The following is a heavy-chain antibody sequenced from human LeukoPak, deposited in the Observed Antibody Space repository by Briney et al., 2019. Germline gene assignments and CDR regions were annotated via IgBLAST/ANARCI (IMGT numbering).Heavy chain of an antibody. CDR1: GGSIRSYY. CDR2: IYTSGST. J-gene: IGHJ4*02. CDR3: ATIRRGDIFGYFDF. D-gene: IGHD5-18*01. Sequence: SETLSLTCTVSGGSIRSYYWSWIRQPPGKGLEWIGYIYTSGSTNYNPSLKSRVTISVDTSKNQFSLKLSSVTAADTAVYYCATIRRGDIFGYFDFWGQGIKVTVSS. V-gene: IGHV4-4*09.